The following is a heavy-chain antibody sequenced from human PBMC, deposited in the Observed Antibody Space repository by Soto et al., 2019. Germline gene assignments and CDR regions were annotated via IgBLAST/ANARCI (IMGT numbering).Heavy chain of an antibody. J-gene: IGHJ4*02. V-gene: IGHV4-30-4*01. CDR1: GTSISSGDYY. Sequence: QVQLQESGPGLVKPSQTLSLTCTVSGTSISSGDYYWSWVRQPPGKGLEWIGYIYYNGSTYYNPSLKSRVXXXXXXXXXXXXLXXXXXXXXXXXVYXXXXXXXXXYRQMDFWGQGTLVTVSS. CDR2: IYYNGST. CDR3: XXXXXXXYRQMDF. D-gene: IGHD1-20*01.